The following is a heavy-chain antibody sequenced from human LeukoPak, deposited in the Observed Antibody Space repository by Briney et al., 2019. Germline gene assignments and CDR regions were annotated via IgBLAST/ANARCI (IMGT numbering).Heavy chain of an antibody. V-gene: IGHV4-61*01. D-gene: IGHD6-19*01. CDR2: IYYSGST. J-gene: IGHJ5*02. CDR1: GGSISSGSYY. CDR3: ARGRGWNPSNWFDP. Sequence: SQTLSLTCTVSGGSISSGSYYWSWIRQPPGKGLEWIGYIYYSGSTNYNPSLKSRVTISVDTSKNQFSLKLSSVTAADTAVYYCARGRGWNPSNWFDPWGQGTLVTVSS.